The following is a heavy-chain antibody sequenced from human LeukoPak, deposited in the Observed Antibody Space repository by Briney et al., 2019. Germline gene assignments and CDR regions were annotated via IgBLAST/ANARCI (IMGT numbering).Heavy chain of an antibody. Sequence: GASVKVSCKASGGTFSSYAISWVRQAPGQGLEWMGGIIPIFGTANYAQKFQGRVTITADESTSTAYMELSSLRSEDTAVYYCARDGSGSPGLYYFDYWGQGTLVTVSS. D-gene: IGHD1-26*01. CDR2: IIPIFGTA. V-gene: IGHV1-69*13. CDR1: GGTFSSYA. J-gene: IGHJ4*02. CDR3: ARDGSGSPGLYYFDY.